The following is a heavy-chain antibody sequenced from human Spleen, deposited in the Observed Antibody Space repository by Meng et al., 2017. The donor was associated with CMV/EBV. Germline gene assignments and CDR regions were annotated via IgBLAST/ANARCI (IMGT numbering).Heavy chain of an antibody. CDR3: AREAWSRGYFDL. CDR2: FYYSGSP. Sequence: QLQLQESGPGLVKPSQTLSLTCTVSGDSISSGTYYWGWIRQHPGKALELIGYFYYSGSPYYNPSFTSLATISEDSSKNQFSLKLSSVTAADTAVYYCAREAWSRGYFDLWGRGTLVTVSS. V-gene: IGHV4-31*01. J-gene: IGHJ2*01. CDR1: GDSISSGTYY.